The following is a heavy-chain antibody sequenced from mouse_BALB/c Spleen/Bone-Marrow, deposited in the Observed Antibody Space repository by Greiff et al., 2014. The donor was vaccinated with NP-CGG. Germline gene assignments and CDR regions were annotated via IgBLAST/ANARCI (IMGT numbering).Heavy chain of an antibody. Sequence: VQLKESGAELVKPGASVKLSCKASGYSFTDYNMHWVKQRHGKSLEWIGYIDPYIGGTRYNQKFKGKATLTVDKSSSTAFMHLNSLTSEDSAVYYCARFAFWGQGTLVTVSA. J-gene: IGHJ3*01. CDR3: ARFAF. V-gene: IGHV1S135*01. CDR1: GYSFTDYN. CDR2: IDPYIGGT.